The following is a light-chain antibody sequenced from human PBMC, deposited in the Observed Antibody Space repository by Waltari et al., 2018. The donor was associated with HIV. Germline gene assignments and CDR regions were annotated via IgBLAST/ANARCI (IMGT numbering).Light chain of an antibody. V-gene: IGLV3-1*01. CDR1: KLGDNF. J-gene: IGLJ2*01. CDR3: QAWYSTTAV. Sequence: SYELIQPPSVSVSPDQTASITCTGDKLGDNFAFWYQQRPGQSPLLVIYEDNLRPSGIPERSSGSNSGNTATLIISGAQPMDEADYYCQAWYSTTAVFGGGTKLTVL. CDR2: EDN.